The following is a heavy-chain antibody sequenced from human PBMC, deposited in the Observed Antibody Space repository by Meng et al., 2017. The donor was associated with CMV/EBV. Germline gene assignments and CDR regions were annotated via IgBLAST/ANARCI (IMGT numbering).Heavy chain of an antibody. V-gene: IGHV3-7*01. CDR3: ARDCSSTSCWGIWYYGMDV. CDR1: GFTFSSYW. J-gene: IGHJ6*02. D-gene: IGHD2-2*01. Sequence: GESLKISCAASGFTFSSYWMSWVRQAPGKGLEWVANIKQDGSEKYYVDSVKGRFTISRDNAKNELYLQMNSLRAEDTAVYYCARDCSSTSCWGIWYYGMDVWGQGTTVTVSS. CDR2: IKQDGSEK.